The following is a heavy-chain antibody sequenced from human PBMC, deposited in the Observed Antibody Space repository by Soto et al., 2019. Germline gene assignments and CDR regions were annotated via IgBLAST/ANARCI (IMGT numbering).Heavy chain of an antibody. CDR1: GYRFTTYG. D-gene: IGHD7-27*01. CDR2: ISTYNGNT. CDR3: ARGLGTNGLDV. V-gene: IGHV1-18*04. J-gene: IGHJ6*02. Sequence: VQLLQSGAEVKKPGASVKVSCKASGYRFTTYGITWVRLAPGQGLEWLGGISTYNGNTDYAQNLQDRVTMTTETSTSTAYMEVTSLTSDDTAVYYCARGLGTNGLDVWGQGATVTVSS.